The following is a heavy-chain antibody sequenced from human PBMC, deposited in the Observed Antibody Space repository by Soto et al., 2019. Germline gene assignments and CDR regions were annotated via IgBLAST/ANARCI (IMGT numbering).Heavy chain of an antibody. CDR2: ISSSSSYI. Sequence: EVQLVESGGGLVKPGGSLRLSCAASGFTFSSYSMNWVRQAPGKGLEWVSSISSSSSYIYYADSVKGRFTISRDNAKNSLYLQMNSLGAEDTAVYYCARELRTSSYYYYGMDVWGQGTTVTVSS. D-gene: IGHD2-2*01. CDR1: GFTFSSYS. V-gene: IGHV3-21*01. J-gene: IGHJ6*02. CDR3: ARELRTSSYYYYGMDV.